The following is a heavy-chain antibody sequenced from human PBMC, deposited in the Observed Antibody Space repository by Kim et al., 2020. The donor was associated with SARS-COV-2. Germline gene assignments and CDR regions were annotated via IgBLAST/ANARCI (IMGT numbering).Heavy chain of an antibody. CDR1: GFTFSSYA. J-gene: IGHJ4*02. Sequence: GGSLRLSCAASGFTFSSYAMHWVRQAPGKGLEWVAVISYDGSNKYYADSVKGRFTISRDNSKNTLYLQMNSLRAEDTAVYYCARPRGDYFLAIDYWGQGT. CDR2: ISYDGSNK. CDR3: ARPRGDYFLAIDY. D-gene: IGHD4-17*01. V-gene: IGHV3-30*04.